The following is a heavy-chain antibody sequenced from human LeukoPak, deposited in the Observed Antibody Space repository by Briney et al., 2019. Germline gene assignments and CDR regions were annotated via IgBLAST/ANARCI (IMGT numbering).Heavy chain of an antibody. CDR3: ARVVDHDYGDYYLDY. CDR2: ISGSGGAT. CDR1: GFSFSTYS. D-gene: IGHD4-17*01. J-gene: IGHJ4*02. V-gene: IGHV3-23*01. Sequence: GGSLRLSCAASGFSFSTYSMTWVRQAPGKGLEWVSIISGSGGATYYADSVKGRFTISRDNSKNTLYLQMNSLIAEDTAVYYCARVVDHDYGDYYLDYWGQGTLVTVSS.